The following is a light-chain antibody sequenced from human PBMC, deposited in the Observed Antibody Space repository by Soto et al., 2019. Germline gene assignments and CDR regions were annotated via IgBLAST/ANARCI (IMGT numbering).Light chain of an antibody. CDR1: QSISSY. Sequence: DIQMTQSPSSLSASIGDRVTITCRASQSISSYLNWYQQKPGKAPKLLIYAASSLQSGVPSRFSGSGSGTDFTLTISSLQPEDCATYYCQQSYSTPRGLTFGGGTKVEIK. CDR2: AAS. V-gene: IGKV1-39*01. CDR3: QQSYSTPRGLT. J-gene: IGKJ4*01.